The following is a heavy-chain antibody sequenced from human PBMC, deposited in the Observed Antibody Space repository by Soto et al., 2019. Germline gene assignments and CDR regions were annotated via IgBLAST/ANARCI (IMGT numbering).Heavy chain of an antibody. V-gene: IGHV4-59*08. J-gene: IGHJ6*03. CDR1: GGSIISYY. D-gene: IGHD2-2*01. CDR3: ARRVVVVPAVHYYYYYMDV. CDR2: IYYSGST. Sequence: SETLSLTCTVSGGSIISYYWSWIRQPPGKGLEWIGYIYYSGSTNYNPSLKSRVTISVDTSKNQFSLKLSSVTAADTAVYYCARRVVVVPAVHYYYYYMDVWGKGTTVTVSS.